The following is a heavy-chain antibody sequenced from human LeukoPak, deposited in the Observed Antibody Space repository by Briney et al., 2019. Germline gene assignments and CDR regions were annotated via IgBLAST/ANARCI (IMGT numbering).Heavy chain of an antibody. Sequence: GGSLRLSCAASGFTFSSYWMSWVRQAPGKGLEWVANIKQDGSEKYYVDSVKGRFTISRDNAKNSLYLQMNSLRAEDTAVYYCARGQYYNDSSGYLTAGAFDIWGQGTMVTVSS. CDR1: GFTFSSYW. CDR2: IKQDGSEK. V-gene: IGHV3-7*01. D-gene: IGHD3-22*01. CDR3: ARGQYYNDSSGYLTAGAFDI. J-gene: IGHJ3*02.